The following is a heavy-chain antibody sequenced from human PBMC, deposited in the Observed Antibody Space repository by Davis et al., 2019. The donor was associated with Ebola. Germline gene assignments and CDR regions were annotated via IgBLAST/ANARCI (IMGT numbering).Heavy chain of an antibody. CDR2: IYYSGST. V-gene: IGHV4-39*07. Sequence: MPSETLSLTCTVSGGSISSSSYYWGWIRQPPGKGLEWIGSIYYSGSTYYNPSLKSRVTISVDTSKNQFSLKLSSVTAADTAVYYCARLSEGQQRAYYYYYGMDVWGQGTTVTVSS. CDR1: GGSISSSSYY. CDR3: ARLSEGQQRAYYYYYGMDV. D-gene: IGHD6-13*01. J-gene: IGHJ6*02.